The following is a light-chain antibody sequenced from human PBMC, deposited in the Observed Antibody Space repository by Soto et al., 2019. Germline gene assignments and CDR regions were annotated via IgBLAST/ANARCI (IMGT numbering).Light chain of an antibody. CDR2: GAF. V-gene: IGKV3-20*01. CDR1: PSVTNY. CDR3: QQYGRSPFN. Sequence: EIVLTQSPATLSLSPGERATLSCRASPSVTNYLAWYQQKPGQPPRLLIYGAFNRAAGIPDRFSGSGTETDFTLSITRLEPEDFGVYYCQQYGRSPFNFGQGTRLEIK. J-gene: IGKJ5*01.